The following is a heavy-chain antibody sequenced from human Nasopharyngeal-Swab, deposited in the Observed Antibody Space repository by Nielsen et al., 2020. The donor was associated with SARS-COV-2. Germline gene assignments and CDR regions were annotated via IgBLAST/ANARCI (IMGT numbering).Heavy chain of an antibody. CDR3: AREAWGSAMDMNWFDP. Sequence: SVKVSCKASGGTFSSYAISWVRQAPAQGLEWMGRIIPILGIANYAQKFQGRVTITADKSTSTAYMELSSLRSEDTAVYYCAREAWGSAMDMNWFDPWGQGTLVTVSS. D-gene: IGHD5-18*01. V-gene: IGHV1-69*04. J-gene: IGHJ5*02. CDR2: IIPILGIA. CDR1: GGTFSSYA.